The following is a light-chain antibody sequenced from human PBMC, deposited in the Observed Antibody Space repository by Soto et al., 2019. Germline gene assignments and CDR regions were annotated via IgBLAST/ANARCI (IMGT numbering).Light chain of an antibody. CDR2: AAS. CDR3: QEYHSPPFT. Sequence: AIRMTQSPSSFSASTGDRVTITCRASQGISSWLAWYQQKPGKAPKLLIYAASSLQSGVPSRFSGSGSGTDFTLTISSLQPEDVATYYCQEYHSPPFTFGPGTKVDIK. J-gene: IGKJ3*01. CDR1: QGISSW. V-gene: IGKV1-8*01.